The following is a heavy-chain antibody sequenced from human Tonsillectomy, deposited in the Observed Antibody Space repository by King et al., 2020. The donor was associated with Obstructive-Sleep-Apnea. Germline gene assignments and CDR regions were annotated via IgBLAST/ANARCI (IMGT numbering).Heavy chain of an antibody. CDR2: IKSKTDGGTT. J-gene: IGHJ4*02. Sequence: VQLVESGGGLVKPGGSLRLSCAASGFTFSNAWMTWVRQAPGKGLEWVGRIKSKTDGGTTDYAAPVKGRFTISRDDSESTLYLQMSSLNTGDTAVYYCATDLGRYCGGDCYSGYWGQGILVTVSS. CDR1: GFTFSNAW. D-gene: IGHD2-21*02. CDR3: ATDLGRYCGGDCYSGY. V-gene: IGHV3-15*01.